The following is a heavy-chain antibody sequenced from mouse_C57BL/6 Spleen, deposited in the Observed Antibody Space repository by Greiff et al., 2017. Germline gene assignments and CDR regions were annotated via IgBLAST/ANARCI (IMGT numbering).Heavy chain of an antibody. D-gene: IGHD2-10*02. CDR3: SRSMGPDPGWFAY. V-gene: IGHV1-22*01. J-gene: IGHJ3*01. CDR1: GYTFTDYN. Sequence: VQLQQSGPELVKPGASVKMSCKASGYTFTDYNMHWVKQSHGKSLEWIGYINPNNGGTSYNQKFKGKATLTVNKSSSTAYMELRSLTSEDSAVYDCSRSMGPDPGWFAYWGQGTLVTVSA. CDR2: INPNNGGT.